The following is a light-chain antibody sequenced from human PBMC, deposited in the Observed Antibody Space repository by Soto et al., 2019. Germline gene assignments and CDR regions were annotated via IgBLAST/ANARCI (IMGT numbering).Light chain of an antibody. V-gene: IGLV3-21*02. CDR1: NIAIKS. CDR2: DDG. Sequence: SYELTQAPSVSVAPGQTARLTCGGNNIAIKSVHWYQQKPGQAPVLVVYDDGDRPSGIPERCSGSNSGNTATLTITRVEAGDEADYHCQVWDSSSDHRVVFGGGTKVTVL. CDR3: QVWDSSSDHRVV. J-gene: IGLJ2*01.